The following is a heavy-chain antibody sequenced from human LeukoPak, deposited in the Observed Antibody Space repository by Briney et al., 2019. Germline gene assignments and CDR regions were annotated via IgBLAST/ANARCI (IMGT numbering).Heavy chain of an antibody. V-gene: IGHV3-23*01. Sequence: PGGSLRLSCAASGFTFSSYAMSWVRQAPGKGLEWVSAISGSGGSTYYADSVKGRFTISRDNSKNTLYLQMNSLRAEDTAVYYCAKRLIVVVPAAIQVSLYYMDVWGKGTTVTVSS. CDR2: ISGSGGST. J-gene: IGHJ6*03. CDR1: GFTFSSYA. D-gene: IGHD2-2*02. CDR3: AKRLIVVVPAAIQVSLYYMDV.